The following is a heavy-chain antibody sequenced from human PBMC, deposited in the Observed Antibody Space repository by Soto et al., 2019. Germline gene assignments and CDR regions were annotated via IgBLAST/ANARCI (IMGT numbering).Heavy chain of an antibody. D-gene: IGHD2-15*01. CDR1: GGSISSYY. V-gene: IGHV4-59*01. CDR2: IYYSGST. Sequence: QVQLQESGPGLVKPSETLSLTCTVSGGSISSYYWSWIRQPPGKGLEWIGYIYYSGSTNYNPSLKSPLTISVDTHNNQFSLKLSSVTAADTAVYYCARSYRRYCSGGSGYSYYYYYMDVWGKGTTVTVS. J-gene: IGHJ6*03. CDR3: ARSYRRYCSGGSGYSYYYYYMDV.